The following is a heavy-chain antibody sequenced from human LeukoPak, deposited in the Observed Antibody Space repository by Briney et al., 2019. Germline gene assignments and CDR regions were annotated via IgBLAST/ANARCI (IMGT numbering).Heavy chain of an antibody. CDR2: IYYSGST. CDR1: GGSISSGDYY. CDR3: ARVFGRSGQRYYYYMDV. V-gene: IGHV4-30-4*08. D-gene: IGHD3-3*01. J-gene: IGHJ6*03. Sequence: SQTLSLTCTVSGGSISSGDYYWSWIRQPPGKGLEWIGYIYYSGSTYYNPSLKSRVTISVDTSKNQFSLKLSSVTAADTAVYYCARVFGRSGQRYYYYMDVWGKGTTVTVSS.